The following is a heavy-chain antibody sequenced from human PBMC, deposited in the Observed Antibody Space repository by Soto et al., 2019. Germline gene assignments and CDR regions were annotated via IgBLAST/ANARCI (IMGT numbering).Heavy chain of an antibody. J-gene: IGHJ4*02. D-gene: IGHD3-9*01. CDR1: GFSFGNAW. V-gene: IGHV3-15*07. CDR3: TTVHFDVLTGSFDY. CDR2: IKSKIHGGTT. Sequence: EVHLVESGGGLVKPGGSLRLSCAASGFSFGNAWMNWFRQAPRKGLEWVGRIKSKIHGGTTDYAAPVRGRFTISRDDSKNTLFLQMNSLQTEDAAVYYCTTVHFDVLTGSFDYWGQGTLVTVSS.